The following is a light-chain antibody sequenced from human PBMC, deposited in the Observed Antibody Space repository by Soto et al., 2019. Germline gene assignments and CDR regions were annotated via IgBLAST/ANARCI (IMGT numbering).Light chain of an antibody. Sequence: DIVMTQSPLSLPVTPGEPASISCRSSQSLLHSNGYNYLDWYLQKPGQSPQLLIFLGSNRDSGVPARFSGSGSGTDFALKISRVEAEEVGVYYCMQGTHWPITFGQGTRLEIK. V-gene: IGKV2-28*01. CDR2: LGS. CDR3: MQGTHWPIT. CDR1: QSLLHSNGYNY. J-gene: IGKJ5*01.